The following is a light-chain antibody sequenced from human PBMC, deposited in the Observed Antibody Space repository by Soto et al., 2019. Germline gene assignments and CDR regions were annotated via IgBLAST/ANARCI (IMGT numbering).Light chain of an antibody. J-gene: IGKJ1*01. CDR3: QQYGSSSWT. V-gene: IGKV3-20*01. CDR1: QSVSSSY. Sequence: EIVLTQSPGTLSLSPGERATLSCRASQSVSSSYLAWYQQKPGQAPRLLIYGASSRATGIPDRFSGSGSGTDFTLTISRLEPEDFAVYYCQQYGSSSWTFGQGPKVDI. CDR2: GAS.